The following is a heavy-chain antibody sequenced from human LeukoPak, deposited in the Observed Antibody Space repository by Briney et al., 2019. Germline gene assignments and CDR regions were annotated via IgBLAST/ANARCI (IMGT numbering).Heavy chain of an antibody. J-gene: IGHJ4*02. CDR1: GFTFSSYG. D-gene: IGHD1-1*01. CDR3: ARDSSGTRHFDY. CDR2: ISYDGSNK. Sequence: SGGSLRLSCAASGFTFSSYGMHWVRQAPGKGLEWVAVISYDGSNKYYADSVKGRFTISRDNSRKTLYLQMNSLRAEDTAVYYCARDSSGTRHFDYWGQGTLVTVSS. V-gene: IGHV3-30*03.